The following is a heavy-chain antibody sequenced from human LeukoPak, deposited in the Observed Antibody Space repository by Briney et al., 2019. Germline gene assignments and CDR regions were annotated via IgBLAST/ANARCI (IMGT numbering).Heavy chain of an antibody. CDR3: NTSYYGSGSYVGY. D-gene: IGHD3-10*01. V-gene: IGHV3-23*01. CDR2: ISGSGGST. Sequence: GGSLRLSCAASGFTFSSYAMSWVRQAPGKGLEGVSGISGSGGSTYYADSVKGGFTISRDNSKNTAYLQMNSLKTEDTAVYYCNTSYYGSGSYVGYWGQGTLVTVSS. CDR1: GFTFSSYA. J-gene: IGHJ4*02.